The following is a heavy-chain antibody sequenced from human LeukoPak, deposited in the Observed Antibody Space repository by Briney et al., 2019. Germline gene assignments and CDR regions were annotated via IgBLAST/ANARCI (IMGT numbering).Heavy chain of an antibody. D-gene: IGHD3-10*01. CDR3: ASDPPYHHGSGSPSKRSYSDGMDV. J-gene: IGHJ6*02. CDR2: IYYSGST. V-gene: IGHV4-59*01. CDR1: GGSISSYY. Sequence: PSETLSLTCTGSGGSISSYYWSWIRQPPSKGLEWIGCIYYSGSTNYNPSLKSRVTISVDTSKNQFSLKLSSVPAADTAVYYCASDPPYHHGSGSPSKRSYSDGMDVWGQGTTVTVSS.